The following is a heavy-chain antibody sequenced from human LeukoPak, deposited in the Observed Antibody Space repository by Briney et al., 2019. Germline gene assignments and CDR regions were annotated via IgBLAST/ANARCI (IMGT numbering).Heavy chain of an antibody. Sequence: GGSLRLSCAASGFTFSSYAMHWVRQAPGKGLERVAVISYDGSNKYYADSVKGRFTISRDNSKNTLYLQMNSLRAEDTAVYYCARAPGFIYGGFDYWGQGTLVTVSS. D-gene: IGHD3-3*02. CDR1: GFTFSSYA. J-gene: IGHJ4*02. CDR2: ISYDGSNK. CDR3: ARAPGFIYGGFDY. V-gene: IGHV3-30*04.